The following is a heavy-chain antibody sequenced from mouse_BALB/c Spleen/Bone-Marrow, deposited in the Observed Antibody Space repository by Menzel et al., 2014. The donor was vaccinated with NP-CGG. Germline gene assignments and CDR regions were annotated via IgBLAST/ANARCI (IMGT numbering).Heavy chain of an antibody. J-gene: IGHJ3*01. CDR1: GYAFSSSW. Sequence: QVQLQQSGPELVKPGASVKISCRASGYAFSSSWMNWVKRRPGQGLEWIGRIYPGDGDTNYNGKFKGKATLTADKSSSTAYMQLSSLPSVDSAVYFCARTYGSSYFVYWGQGTLVTVSA. CDR3: ARTYGSSYFVY. V-gene: IGHV1-82*01. CDR2: IYPGDGDT. D-gene: IGHD1-1*01.